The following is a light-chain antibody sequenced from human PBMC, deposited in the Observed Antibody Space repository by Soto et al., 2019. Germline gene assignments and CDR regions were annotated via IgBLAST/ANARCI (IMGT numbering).Light chain of an antibody. CDR2: GTS. V-gene: IGKV3-20*01. CDR3: QQYGNSPIT. CDR1: QSVSSIY. J-gene: IGKJ5*01. Sequence: YTLAPVTLSLAPGERATLSCRASQSVSSIYLAWYQQKPGQAPRLLIYGTSSRATGIPDRFSGSGSGTDFTLTISRLEPEDFAVYYCQQYGNSPITFGQGTRLEI.